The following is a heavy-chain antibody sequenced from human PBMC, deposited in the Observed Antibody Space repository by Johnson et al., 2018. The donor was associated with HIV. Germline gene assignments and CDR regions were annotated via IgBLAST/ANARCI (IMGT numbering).Heavy chain of an antibody. J-gene: IGHJ3*02. CDR3: ARGWLVTGDGSDAFDI. CDR2: IGTAGDT. D-gene: IGHD3-10*01. Sequence: VQLVESGGGLVQPGGSLRLSCAASGFTFSSYDMHWVRQATGKGLEWVSAIGTAGDTYYPGSVKGRFTISRENAKNSLYLQMNSLRAEDTAVYYCARGWLVTGDGSDAFDIWGQGTMVTVSS. CDR1: GFTFSSYD. V-gene: IGHV3-13*01.